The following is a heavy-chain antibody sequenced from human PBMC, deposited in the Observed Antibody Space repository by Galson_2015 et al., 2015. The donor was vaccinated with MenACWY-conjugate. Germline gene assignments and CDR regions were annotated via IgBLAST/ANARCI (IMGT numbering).Heavy chain of an antibody. Sequence: PALVKPTQTLTLTCSFSGFSLTTPGVGVGWIRQPPGQALEWLALIFWDDDKRYNPSLRSRLTIAKDTSKNQVVLTLTDMDTVDTATYYCAHHPEYYFDDTGFRFNWFDPWGHGTLVAVSS. V-gene: IGHV2-5*02. CDR1: GFSLTTPGVG. D-gene: IGHD3-22*01. J-gene: IGHJ5*02. CDR3: AHHPEYYFDDTGFRFNWFDP. CDR2: IFWDDDK.